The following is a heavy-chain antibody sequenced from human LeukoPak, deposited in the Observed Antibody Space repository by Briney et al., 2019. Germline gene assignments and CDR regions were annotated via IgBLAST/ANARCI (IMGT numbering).Heavy chain of an antibody. V-gene: IGHV1-3*01. CDR3: ARDRSVVAATRWFDP. J-gene: IGHJ5*02. CDR1: GYTFTSYA. Sequence: ASVKVSCTASGYTFTSYAMHWVRQAPGQRLEWMGWINAGNGNTKYSQKFQGRVTITRDTSASTAYMELSSLRSEDTAVYYCARDRSVVAATRWFDPWGQGTLVTVSS. D-gene: IGHD2-15*01. CDR2: INAGNGNT.